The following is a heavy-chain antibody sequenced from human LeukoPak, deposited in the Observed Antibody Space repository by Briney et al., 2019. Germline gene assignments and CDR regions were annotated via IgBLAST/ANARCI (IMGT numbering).Heavy chain of an antibody. V-gene: IGHV3-48*03. D-gene: IGHD3-10*01. CDR2: ISSSGSTI. Sequence: GGSLRLSCAASGFTFSSYEMNWVRQAPGKGLEWVSYISSSGSTIYYADSVKGRFTISRDNAKNSLYLQMNSLRAEDTAVYYCARPDYYGSGSYYYWGQGTLVTVSS. CDR1: GFTFSSYE. J-gene: IGHJ4*02. CDR3: ARPDYYGSGSYYY.